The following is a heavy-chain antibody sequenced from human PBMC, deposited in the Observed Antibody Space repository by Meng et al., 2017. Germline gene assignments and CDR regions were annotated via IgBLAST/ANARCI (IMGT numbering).Heavy chain of an antibody. J-gene: IGHJ2*01. CDR2: ISSSGSTI. Sequence: GESLKISCAASGFTFSYYYMSWIRQAPGKGLEWVSYISSSGSTIYYADSVKGRFTISRDNAKNSLYLQMNSLRAEDTAVYYCARDYLYNWNYGYWYFDLWGRGTPVTVSS. D-gene: IGHD1-7*01. CDR1: GFTFSYYY. CDR3: ARDYLYNWNYGYWYFDL. V-gene: IGHV3-11*04.